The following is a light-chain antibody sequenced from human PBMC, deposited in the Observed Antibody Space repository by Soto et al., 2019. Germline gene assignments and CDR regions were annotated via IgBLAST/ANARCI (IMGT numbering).Light chain of an antibody. J-gene: IGKJ4*01. CDR3: MQALESPLT. V-gene: IGKV2-28*01. Sequence: DIVMTQSPLSLPVTPGEPASISCRSNQSLLHSNGYNYLDWYLRKPGQSPQLLIYLGSNRAFGVSDRFSGSGSATDFTLKISSVKTEDVGVYYCMQALESPLTFGGGTKVEIK. CDR2: LGS. CDR1: QSLLHSNGYNY.